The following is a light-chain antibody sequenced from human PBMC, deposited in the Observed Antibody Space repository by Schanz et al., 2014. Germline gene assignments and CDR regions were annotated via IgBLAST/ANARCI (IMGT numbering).Light chain of an antibody. V-gene: IGLV2-8*01. CDR3: SSYRSSNTVV. CDR1: SSDVGGYNF. Sequence: QSALTQPPSASGSPGQSVTISCTGTSSDVGGYNFVSWYQQHPGKAPKLMIYEVSNRPSGVPDRFSGSKSGNTASLTISGLQAEDEADYYCSSYRSSNTVVFGGGTKLTVL. J-gene: IGLJ2*01. CDR2: EVS.